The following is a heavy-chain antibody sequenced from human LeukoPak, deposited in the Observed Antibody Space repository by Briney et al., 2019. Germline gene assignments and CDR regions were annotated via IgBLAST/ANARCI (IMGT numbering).Heavy chain of an antibody. CDR3: ARDGDYGDYAPYYYYYYMDV. V-gene: IGHV3-74*01. D-gene: IGHD4-17*01. J-gene: IGHJ6*03. CDR2: INSEGSST. Sequence: GGSLRLSCAASGFTFSSYWMHWVRQAPGRGLVWVSRINSEGSSTRYADSVKGRFTISRDNAKNTLYLQMNSLRAEDTAVYYCARDGDYGDYAPYYYYYYMDVWGKGTTVTVSS. CDR1: GFTFSSYW.